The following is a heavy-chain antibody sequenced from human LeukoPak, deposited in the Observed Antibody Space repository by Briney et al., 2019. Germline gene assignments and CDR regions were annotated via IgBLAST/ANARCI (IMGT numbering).Heavy chain of an antibody. CDR2: ISSSSSYI. V-gene: IGHV3-21*04. D-gene: IGHD3-22*01. Sequence: GGSLRLSCAASGFTFSNYNMNWVRQAPGKGLEWVSSISSSSSYITYADSVKGRFAISRDNAKNSLYLQMHSLRAEDTAVYYCASRDYYDSSGYYDAFDIWGQGTMVTVSS. CDR1: GFTFSNYN. J-gene: IGHJ3*02. CDR3: ASRDYYDSSGYYDAFDI.